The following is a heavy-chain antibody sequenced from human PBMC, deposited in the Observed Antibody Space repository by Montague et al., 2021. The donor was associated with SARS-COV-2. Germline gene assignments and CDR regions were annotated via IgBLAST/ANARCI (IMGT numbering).Heavy chain of an antibody. J-gene: IGHJ6*02. D-gene: IGHD3-10*01. CDR1: GGSLSGYY. V-gene: IGHV4-34*01. CDR3: ARAMYPSARYYHRYYYGLNN. Sequence: SETLSLTCAVYGGSLSGYYWCWIRQPPDKGLEWIGEINHSANTKYNPSLKSTVTISIDTSKNLFYLKMTSVTATDTATYYCARAMYPSARYYHRYYYGLNNWGPGTPVTVSS. CDR2: INHSANT.